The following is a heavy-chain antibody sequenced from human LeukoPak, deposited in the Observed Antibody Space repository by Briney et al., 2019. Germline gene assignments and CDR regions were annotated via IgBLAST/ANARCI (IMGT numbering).Heavy chain of an antibody. CDR3: ARAAYIPVPGTWSLDY. CDR2: IDHSGST. D-gene: IGHD6-19*01. V-gene: IGHV4-34*01. J-gene: IGHJ4*02. CDR1: GGSFSGYY. Sequence: SETLSLTCAVYGGSFSGYYWSWIRQPPGKGLEWIGEIDHSGSTIYNPSLKSRVIISVDTFKNQFSLKVSSVTAADTAVYYCARAAYIPVPGTWSLDYWGQGTLVTVSS.